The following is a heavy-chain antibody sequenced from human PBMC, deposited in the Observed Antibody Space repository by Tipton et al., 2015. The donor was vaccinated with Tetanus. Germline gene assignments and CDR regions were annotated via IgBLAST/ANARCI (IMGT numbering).Heavy chain of an antibody. CDR2: IYSSGST. D-gene: IGHD3-16*02. V-gene: IGHV4-59*11. CDR1: GGSISGHY. J-gene: IGHJ4*02. Sequence: TLSLTCTVSGGSISGHYWNWIRQPPGKGLEWIGFIYSSGSTNYNPSLKSRVTISVGTSKNQFSLKMSSMTAADTAVYYCARAPLSLYYGLDYWGQGTRVTVSS. CDR3: ARAPLSLYYGLDY.